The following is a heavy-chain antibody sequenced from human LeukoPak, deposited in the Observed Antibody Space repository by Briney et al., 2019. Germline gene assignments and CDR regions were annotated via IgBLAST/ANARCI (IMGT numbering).Heavy chain of an antibody. CDR1: GFTFTTYN. CDR3: ARDLGQYYDTSDNWFDP. CDR2: ITTSSAYK. J-gene: IGHJ5*02. Sequence: GGSLRLSCVASGFTFTTYNMNWVRQAPGKGLEWVSAITTSSAYKYYADSVRGRFTISRDNAKNSLYLQMNSLRDDDTAVYYCARDLGQYYDTSDNWFDPWGQGTLVTVSS. D-gene: IGHD3-22*01. V-gene: IGHV3-21*01.